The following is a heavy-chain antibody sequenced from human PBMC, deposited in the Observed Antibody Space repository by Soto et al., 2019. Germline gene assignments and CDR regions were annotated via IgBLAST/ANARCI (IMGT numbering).Heavy chain of an antibody. CDR1: GYTFTSYA. D-gene: IGHD3-22*01. CDR2: INAGNGDT. Sequence: QVHLVQSGAEVRKPGASVRVSCKASGYTFTSYAMHWVRQAPGQRLEWMGWINAGNGDTKYSQKFQGRVTFTRDTSASTAYMELSSLRSEDTAVYYCARVSFGYDSSVNYYPNFDYWGQGTLVTVSS. CDR3: ARVSFGYDSSVNYYPNFDY. V-gene: IGHV1-3*01. J-gene: IGHJ4*02.